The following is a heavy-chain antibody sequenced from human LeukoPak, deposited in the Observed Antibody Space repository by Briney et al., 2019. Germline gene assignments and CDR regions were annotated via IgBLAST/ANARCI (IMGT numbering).Heavy chain of an antibody. CDR2: INPHTGGT. J-gene: IGHJ4*02. D-gene: IGHD3-10*01. V-gene: IGHV1-2*02. CDR3: ARASLVYFGGMFPTHRPYDF. Sequence: ASVKVSCKALGYSFNGYYLHWVRHAPGQGLQWVGWINPHTGGTACAQNFQGRVTLTRDTSVTTAFLELSGLRFDDTAIYYCARASLVYFGGMFPTHRPYDFWGQGTQVTVSP. CDR1: GYSFNGYY.